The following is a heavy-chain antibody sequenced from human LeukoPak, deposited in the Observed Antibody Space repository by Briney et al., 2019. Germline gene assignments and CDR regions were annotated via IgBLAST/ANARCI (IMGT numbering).Heavy chain of an antibody. D-gene: IGHD2-2*01. V-gene: IGHV3-33*06. J-gene: IGHJ6*03. CDR3: AKEALGYCSSTSCHHYYYYMDV. CDR2: IWYDGSNK. Sequence: GGSLRLSCAASGFTFSSYGMHWVRQAPGKGLEWVAVIWYDGSNKYYADSVKGRFTISRDNSKNTLYLQTNSLRAEDTAVYYCAKEALGYCSSTSCHHYYYYMDVWGKGTTVTVSS. CDR1: GFTFSSYG.